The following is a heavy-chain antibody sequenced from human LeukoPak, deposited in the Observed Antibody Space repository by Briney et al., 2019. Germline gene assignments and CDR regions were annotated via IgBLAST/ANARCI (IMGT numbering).Heavy chain of an antibody. CDR1: GGSFSGYY. V-gene: IGHV4-34*01. CDR2: INHSGST. Sequence: SETLSLTCAVYGGSFSGYYWSWIRQPPGKGLEWIGEINHSGSTNYNPSLKSRVTISVDTSKNQFSLKLSSVTAADTAVYYCARTARDSSGYYEYYFDYWGQGTLVTVSS. D-gene: IGHD3-22*01. J-gene: IGHJ4*02. CDR3: ARTARDSSGYYEYYFDY.